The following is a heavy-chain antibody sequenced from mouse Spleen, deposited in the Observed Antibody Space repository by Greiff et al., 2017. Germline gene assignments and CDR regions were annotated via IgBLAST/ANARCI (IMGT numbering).Heavy chain of an antibody. CDR1: GYTFTDYY. Sequence: EVQLQQSGPELVKPGASVKISCKASGYTFTDYYMNWVKQSHGKSLEWIGDINPNNGGTSYNQKFKGKATLTVDKSSSTAYMELRSLTSEDSAVYYCARSRTYRPYAMDYWGQGTSVTVSS. D-gene: IGHD2-14*01. CDR2: INPNNGGT. J-gene: IGHJ4*01. CDR3: ARSRTYRPYAMDY. V-gene: IGHV1-26*01.